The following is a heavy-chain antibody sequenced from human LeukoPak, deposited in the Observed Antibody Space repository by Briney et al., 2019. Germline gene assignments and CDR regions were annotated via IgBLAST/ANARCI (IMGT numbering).Heavy chain of an antibody. J-gene: IGHJ5*02. CDR2: IHYSGST. D-gene: IGHD3-10*01. V-gene: IGHV4-59*01. CDR1: GGSINSYY. CDR3: ARDAYYGSGSYYNDRWFDP. Sequence: PSETLSLTCTVSGGSINSYYWSWIRQPPGKGLEWIGYIHYSGSTDYNSSLNSRVSISLDTSRNQFSLKLSSVTAADTAVYYCARDAYYGSGSYYNDRWFDPWGQGTLVTVSS.